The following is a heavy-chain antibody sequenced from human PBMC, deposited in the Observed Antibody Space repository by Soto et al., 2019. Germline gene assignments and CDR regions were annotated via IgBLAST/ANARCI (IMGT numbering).Heavy chain of an antibody. D-gene: IGHD3-22*01. V-gene: IGHV1-3*01. CDR1: GYTFTRYA. J-gene: IGHJ5*02. Sequence: QVQLVQSGAEVKKPGASVKVSCKASGYTFTRYAIHWVRQAPGQRLEWMGWINAANGNTKYPQKFQGRVTITRDTSASTAHMELSSLRSEDTAVYYCARDQGYYDSGGYYFPWGQGTLVTVSS. CDR3: ARDQGYYDSGGYYFP. CDR2: INAANGNT.